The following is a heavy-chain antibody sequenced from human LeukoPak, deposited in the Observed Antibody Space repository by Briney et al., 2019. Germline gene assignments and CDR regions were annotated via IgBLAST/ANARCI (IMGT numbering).Heavy chain of an antibody. CDR2: IYSGGST. Sequence: GGSLRLSCAASGFTVSSNYMSWVRQAPGKGLVWVSVIYSGGSTYYADSVKGRFTISRDNSKNTVYLQMNSLRGEDTAVYYCARAIQLWDYFDYWGQGTLVTVSS. J-gene: IGHJ4*02. D-gene: IGHD5-18*01. CDR3: ARAIQLWDYFDY. V-gene: IGHV3-53*01. CDR1: GFTVSSNY.